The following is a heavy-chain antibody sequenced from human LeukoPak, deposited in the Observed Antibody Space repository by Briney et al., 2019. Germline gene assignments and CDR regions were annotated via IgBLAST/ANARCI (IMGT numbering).Heavy chain of an antibody. D-gene: IGHD3-3*01. V-gene: IGHV1-24*01. J-gene: IGHJ4*02. Sequence: ASVKVSCKLSGSSLHDLPIQWVRQAGTKGLEWMAGFDPENAEIVYAQKFQGRVTMTEDTSTDTAYLELTSLTSDDTALYYCATRGSDFWSGFDRWGQGTQVTVSS. CDR1: GSSLHDLP. CDR2: FDPENAEI. CDR3: ATRGSDFWSGFDR.